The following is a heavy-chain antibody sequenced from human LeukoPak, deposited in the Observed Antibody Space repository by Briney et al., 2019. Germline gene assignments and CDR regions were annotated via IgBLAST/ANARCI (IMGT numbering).Heavy chain of an antibody. Sequence: PGGSLRLSCTASGFTFSSYWMHWVRQAPGKGLVWVSRINDDGTTTTYADSVKGRFTISRDNARNTLYLQMNSLRAEDTAVYYCARAHFDILTGYYSDESSQHWGQGTLVTVSS. V-gene: IGHV3-74*01. CDR1: GFTFSSYW. J-gene: IGHJ1*01. CDR2: INDDGTTT. CDR3: ARAHFDILTGYYSDESSQH. D-gene: IGHD3-9*01.